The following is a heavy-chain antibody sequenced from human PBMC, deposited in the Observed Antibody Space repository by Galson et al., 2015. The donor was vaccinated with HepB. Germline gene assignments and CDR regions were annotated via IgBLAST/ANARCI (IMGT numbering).Heavy chain of an antibody. CDR3: ARSSGTSTGDLQH. J-gene: IGHJ1*01. CDR2: IYYTGST. V-gene: IGHV4-59*01. Sequence: TLSLTCTVSGGSISTYYWSWVRQPPGKGLEWIGYIYYTGSTNYNPSLKSRVTISVDTSKNQFSLTLNSVTAADTAVYYCARSSGTSTGDLQHWGQGTLASVS. D-gene: IGHD2-8*02. CDR1: GGSISTYY.